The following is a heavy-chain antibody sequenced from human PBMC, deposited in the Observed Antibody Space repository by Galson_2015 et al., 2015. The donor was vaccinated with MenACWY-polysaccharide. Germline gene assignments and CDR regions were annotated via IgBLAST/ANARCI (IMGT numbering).Heavy chain of an antibody. Sequence: SLRLSCAASGFNFSIYVMTWVRQAPGKGLEWVSAISSGSDTAYYTDSVEGRFTISRDNSKDTVHLQMDSLRAEDTAVYYCVKGGWADNWGQGTLVTVSS. CDR3: VKGGWADN. J-gene: IGHJ4*02. CDR1: GFNFSIYV. V-gene: IGHV3-23*01. CDR2: ISSGSDTA. D-gene: IGHD1-26*01.